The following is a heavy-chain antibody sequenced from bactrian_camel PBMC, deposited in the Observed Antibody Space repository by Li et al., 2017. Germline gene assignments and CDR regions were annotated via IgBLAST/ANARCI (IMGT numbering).Heavy chain of an antibody. CDR1: AYALNYC. Sequence: HVQLVESGEGTVQAGGSLRLSCDVSAYALNYCLAWFRQAPGKEREGVARISPSGSSVYDPDDVKGRFTISRDSAKNTVYLQMNSLKPEDTAMYYCAARDYLCLGLHVNHFNYWGQGTQVTVS. CDR2: ISPSGSSV. CDR3: AARDYLCLGLHVNHFNY. J-gene: IGHJ4*01. D-gene: IGHD4*01. V-gene: IGHV3S60*01.